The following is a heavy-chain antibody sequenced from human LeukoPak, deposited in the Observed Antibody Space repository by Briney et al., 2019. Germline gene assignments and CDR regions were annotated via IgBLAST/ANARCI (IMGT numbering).Heavy chain of an antibody. J-gene: IGHJ6*03. CDR1: GGSISSSSYY. CDR3: ARHVGGYVSYYYYMDV. CDR2: IYYSGST. V-gene: IGHV4-39*01. Sequence: PSETLSLTCTVSGGSISSSSYYWGWIRQPPGKGLEWIGSIYYSGSTYYNPSLKSRVTISVDTSKNQFSLKLSSVTAADTAVYYCARHVGGYVSYYYYMDVWGKGTAVTVSS. D-gene: IGHD5-12*01.